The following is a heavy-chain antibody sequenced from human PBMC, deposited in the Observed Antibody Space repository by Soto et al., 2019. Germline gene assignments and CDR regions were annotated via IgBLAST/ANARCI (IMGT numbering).Heavy chain of an antibody. CDR3: AHREVLPDLDC. V-gene: IGHV2-5*02. J-gene: IGHJ4*02. D-gene: IGHD3-3*01. CDR2: IYWDDNK. Sequence: QITLKESGPTLVKPTQTLTLTCTFSGFSLSTSGVGVGWIRQPPGKALEWLALIYWDDNKRYSPSLKTRLTITTDTSTNQVVLTMTNMDPVDTATYYCAHREVLPDLDCWGQGPLVTVSS. CDR1: GFSLSTSGVG.